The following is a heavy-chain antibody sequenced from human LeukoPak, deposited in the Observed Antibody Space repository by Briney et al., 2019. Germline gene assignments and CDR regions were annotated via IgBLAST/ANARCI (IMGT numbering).Heavy chain of an antibody. CDR3: ARDLGGYSSSWYDDHLDY. Sequence: PSETLSLTCAVSGGSISSSNWWSWVRQPPGKGQEWIGEIYHSGSTNYNPSLKSRVTISVDKSKNQFSLKLSSVTAADTAVYYCARDLGGYSSSWYDDHLDYWGQGTLVTVSS. CDR2: IYHSGST. V-gene: IGHV4-4*02. J-gene: IGHJ4*02. CDR1: GGSISSSNW. D-gene: IGHD6-13*01.